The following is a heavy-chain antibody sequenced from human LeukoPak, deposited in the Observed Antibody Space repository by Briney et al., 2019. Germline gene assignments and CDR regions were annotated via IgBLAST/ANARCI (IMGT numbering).Heavy chain of an antibody. D-gene: IGHD1-14*01. V-gene: IGHV3-15*01. CDR1: GFTLSSYA. CDR3: TTYNVLDYYYYYYMDV. J-gene: IGHJ6*03. Sequence: GGSLRLSCAASGFTLSSYAMNWVRQAPGKGLEWVGRIKSKTDGGTTDYAAPVKGRFTISRDDSKNTLYLQMNSLKTEDTAVYYCTTYNVLDYYYYYYMDVWGKGTTVTISS. CDR2: IKSKTDGGTT.